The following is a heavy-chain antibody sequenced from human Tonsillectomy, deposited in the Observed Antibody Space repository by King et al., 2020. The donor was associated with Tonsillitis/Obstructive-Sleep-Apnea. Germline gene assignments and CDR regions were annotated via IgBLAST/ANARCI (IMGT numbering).Heavy chain of an antibody. CDR1: GFTFGDYA. Sequence: VQLVESGGGLVQPGRSLRLSCTASGFTFGDYAMSWVRQAPGKGLEWAGFIRSKAYGGTTEYAASVKGRFTISRDDSKSIAYLQMNSLKTEDTAVYYCTRDRIASKYYYYGMDVWGQGTTVTVSS. CDR3: TRDRIASKYYYYGMDV. D-gene: IGHD2-21*01. J-gene: IGHJ6*02. V-gene: IGHV3-49*04. CDR2: IRSKAYGGTT.